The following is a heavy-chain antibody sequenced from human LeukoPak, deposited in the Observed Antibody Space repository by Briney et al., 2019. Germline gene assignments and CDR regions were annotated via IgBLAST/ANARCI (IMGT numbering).Heavy chain of an antibody. CDR1: GDSVSSNSAA. Sequence: SQTLSLTCAISGDSVSSNSAAWNWIRQSPSRGLEWLGRTYYRSKWYNDYAVSVKSRVTINPDTSKNQFSLQLNSVTPEDTAMFSCEKRQGWPRNFDSGGRETLAPVSS. V-gene: IGHV6-1*01. D-gene: IGHD2-15*01. J-gene: IGHJ4*02. CDR2: TYYRSKWYN. CDR3: EKRQGWPRNFDS.